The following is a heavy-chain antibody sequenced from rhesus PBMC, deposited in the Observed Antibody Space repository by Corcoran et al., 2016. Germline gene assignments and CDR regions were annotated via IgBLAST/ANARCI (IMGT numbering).Heavy chain of an antibody. CDR1: GGSISDSYR. V-gene: IGHV4S10*01. CDR2: IYGTSTST. Sequence: QVQLQASGPGVVKPSETLSLTCAVSGGSISDSYRWSWIRQPPGKGLEWIGYIYGTSTSTNYNPSLKSRVTMSKDTSKNQLSWRLSAVTAADTAVYYCARGRYEDEDGYWGQGGLVTVSA. D-gene: IGHD3-9*01. CDR3: ARGRYEDEDGY. J-gene: IGHJ4*01.